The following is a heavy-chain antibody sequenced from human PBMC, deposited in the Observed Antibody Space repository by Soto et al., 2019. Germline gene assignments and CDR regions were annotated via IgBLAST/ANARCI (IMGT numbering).Heavy chain of an antibody. V-gene: IGHV3-23*01. CDR3: TKTGTLLTGNNWFDR. Sequence: EVHLLESGGGLVQPGGSLSLSCAASGFTFSSYAMTWVRQAPGKGLEWVSGISVDGRRTYYADSVTGRFTISRDNSENPLYLQMNILRADDTAVYYCTKTGTLLTGNNWFDRWGQGTLVTVSS. CDR2: ISVDGRRT. D-gene: IGHD3-9*01. J-gene: IGHJ5*02. CDR1: GFTFSSYA.